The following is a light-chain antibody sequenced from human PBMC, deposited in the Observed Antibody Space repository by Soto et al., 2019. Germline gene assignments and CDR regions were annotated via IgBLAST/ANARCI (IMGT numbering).Light chain of an antibody. V-gene: IGKV1-5*03. CDR2: KAS. Sequence: DVQMTQNPSTQSASVGYRATVTCRASQNINRWLAWYQQKPGKAPKLLIYKASSLESGVPSRFSGSGSGTEFTLTISSLQPEDFAVYYCQQYGSSGTFAQRAKVDI. J-gene: IGKJ1*01. CDR3: QQYGSSGT. CDR1: QNINRW.